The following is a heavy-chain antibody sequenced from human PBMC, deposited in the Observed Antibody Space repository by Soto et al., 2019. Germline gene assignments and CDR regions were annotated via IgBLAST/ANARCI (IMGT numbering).Heavy chain of an antibody. J-gene: IGHJ3*02. CDR1: GYTFTSYG. CDR2: ISAYNGNT. D-gene: IGHD3-22*01. Sequence: ASVKVSCKASGYTFTSYGISWVRQAPGQGLEWMGWISAYNGNTNYAQKLQGRVTMTTDTSTSTAYMELRSLRSDDTAVYYCARDQPTYYYDSSGKPFYAFDIWGQGTMVTVSS. CDR3: ARDQPTYYYDSSGKPFYAFDI. V-gene: IGHV1-18*01.